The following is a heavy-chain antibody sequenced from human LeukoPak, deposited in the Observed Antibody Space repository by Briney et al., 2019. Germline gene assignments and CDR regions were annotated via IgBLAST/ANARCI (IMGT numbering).Heavy chain of an antibody. J-gene: IGHJ5*02. Sequence: SETLSLTCTVSGYSISSGYYWGWIRQPPGKGLEWIGSIYHSGSTYYNPSLKSRVTISVDTSKNQFSLKLSSVTAADTAVYYCARVGRDYVWGSYRDNWFDHWGQGTLVTVSS. CDR2: IYHSGST. CDR1: GYSISSGYY. D-gene: IGHD3-16*02. CDR3: ARVGRDYVWGSYRDNWFDH. V-gene: IGHV4-38-2*02.